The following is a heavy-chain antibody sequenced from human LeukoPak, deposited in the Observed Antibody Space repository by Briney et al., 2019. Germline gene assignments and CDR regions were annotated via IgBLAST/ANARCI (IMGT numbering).Heavy chain of an antibody. CDR3: ARDSGNSGFFAY. V-gene: IGHV4-30-2*01. CDR2: IYHSGST. J-gene: IGHJ4*02. CDR1: GGSISSGGYS. Sequence: SQTLSLTCAVSGGSISSGGYSWSWTRQPPGKGLEWIGYIYHSGSTYYNPSLKTRVTISVDRSKNQFSLKLSSVTAADTAVYYCARDSGNSGFFAYWGQGTLVTVSS. D-gene: IGHD4-23*01.